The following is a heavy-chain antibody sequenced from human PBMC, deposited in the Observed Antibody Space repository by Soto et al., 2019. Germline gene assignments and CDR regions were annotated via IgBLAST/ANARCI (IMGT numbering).Heavy chain of an antibody. V-gene: IGHV3-9*01. J-gene: IGHJ4*01. D-gene: IGHD2-2*01. CDR1: GFSFDDYA. CDR2: ISWNSGSV. Sequence: EVQLVESGGGLVQPGRSLRLSCAASGFSFDDYAMHWVRQSPGKGLEWVSGISWNSGSVAYADSVKGRFTISRDKTTKSLYIEKNTLRDEDTALYYCAKENGVGIIPVFYCFGSWGHGTLVTVSS. CDR3: AKENGVGIIPVFYCFGS.